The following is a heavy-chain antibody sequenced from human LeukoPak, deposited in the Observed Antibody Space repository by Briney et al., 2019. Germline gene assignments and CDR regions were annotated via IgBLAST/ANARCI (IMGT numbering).Heavy chain of an antibody. CDR2: IYHSGST. Sequence: KASETLSLTCTVSGGSISSGGYYWSWIRQPPGKGLEWVGYIYHSGSTYYNPSLKSRVTISVDRSKNQFSLKLSSVTAADTAVYYCASHRYSSSWSPFDYWGQGTLVTVSS. V-gene: IGHV4-30-2*01. J-gene: IGHJ4*02. CDR3: ASHRYSSSWSPFDY. CDR1: GGSISSGGYY. D-gene: IGHD6-13*01.